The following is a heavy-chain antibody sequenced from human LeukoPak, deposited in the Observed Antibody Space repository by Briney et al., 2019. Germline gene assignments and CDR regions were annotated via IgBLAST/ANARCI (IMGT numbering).Heavy chain of an antibody. Sequence: GWISAYNGNTNYAQKLQGRVTMTTDTSTSTAYTELRSLRSDDTAVYYCARDHDILTGYSVYWGQGTLVTVSS. J-gene: IGHJ4*02. CDR3: ARDHDILTGYSVY. D-gene: IGHD3-9*01. V-gene: IGHV1-18*01. CDR2: ISAYNGNT.